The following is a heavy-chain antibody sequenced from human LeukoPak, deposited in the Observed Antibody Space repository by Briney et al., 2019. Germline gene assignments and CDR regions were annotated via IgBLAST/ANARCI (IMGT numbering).Heavy chain of an antibody. D-gene: IGHD6-13*01. CDR2: IRYDEGSK. CDR1: GFTFSLSG. J-gene: IGHJ4*02. CDR3: AKGGGSSWYSFDS. V-gene: IGHV3-30*02. Sequence: PGGSLRLSCAASGFTFSLSGMHWVRQAPGKGLEWVTFIRYDEGSKYFADSVRGRFTISRDNSKNTLYLQMNSLRLEDTSVYYCAKGGGSSWYSFDSWGQGTLVTVSS.